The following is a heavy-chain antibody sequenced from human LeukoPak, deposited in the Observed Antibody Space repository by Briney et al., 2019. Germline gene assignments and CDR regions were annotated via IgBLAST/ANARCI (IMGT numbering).Heavy chain of an antibody. Sequence: SETLSLTCAVYGVSFSVYYSSWVCQPPRKGPEWVGEIKHIGSTNSTPSLTSRATISLDTSKNKFSPKLSSVTAPQTAVYYCARGVSTYDFWSGYGRLIRENYYYYMDVWGKGTTVTVSS. D-gene: IGHD3-3*01. CDR1: GVSFSVYY. J-gene: IGHJ6*03. CDR3: ARGVSTYDFWSGYGRLIRENYYYYMDV. CDR2: IKHIGST. V-gene: IGHV4-34*01.